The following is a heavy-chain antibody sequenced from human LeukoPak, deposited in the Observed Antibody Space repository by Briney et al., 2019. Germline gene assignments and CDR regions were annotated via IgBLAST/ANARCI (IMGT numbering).Heavy chain of an antibody. CDR3: ARARGWEPNHYYYYMDV. CDR2: IWYDGSNK. D-gene: IGHD1-26*01. CDR1: GFTSNSYA. Sequence: PGGSLRLSCAVSGFTSNSYAMYWVRQAPGKGLEWVALIWYDGSNKYYANSVEGRFTISRDNSKNTLYLQMNSLRAEDTAVYYCARARGWEPNHYYYYMDVWGKGTTVTVSS. J-gene: IGHJ6*03. V-gene: IGHV3-33*01.